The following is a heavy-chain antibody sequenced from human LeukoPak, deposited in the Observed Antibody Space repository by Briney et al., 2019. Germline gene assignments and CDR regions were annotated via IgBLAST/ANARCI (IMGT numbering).Heavy chain of an antibody. V-gene: IGHV3-33*06. Sequence: GGSLRLSCAASGFTFSSYGMHWVRQAPGKGLEWVAVIWYDGSNKYYADSVKGRFTISRDNSKNTLYLQMNSLRAEDTAVYYCAKQAAYSSGLDDYWGQGTLVTVSS. CDR1: GFTFSSYG. D-gene: IGHD6-19*01. CDR3: AKQAAYSSGLDDY. J-gene: IGHJ4*02. CDR2: IWYDGSNK.